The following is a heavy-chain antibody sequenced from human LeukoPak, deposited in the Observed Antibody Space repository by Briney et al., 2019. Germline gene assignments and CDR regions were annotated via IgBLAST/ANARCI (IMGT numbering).Heavy chain of an antibody. D-gene: IGHD2-15*01. V-gene: IGHV3-23*01. J-gene: IGHJ6*03. CDR2: ISGSGGST. CDR3: AKAVVVVAATHYYYYYYMDV. Sequence: PGGSLRLSCAASGFTFSSYAMSWVRQAPGKGLEWVSAISGSGGSTYYADSVKGRFTISRDNSKNTLYLQMNSLRAEDTAVYYCAKAVVVVAATHYYYYYYMDVRGKGTTVTVSS. CDR1: GFTFSSYA.